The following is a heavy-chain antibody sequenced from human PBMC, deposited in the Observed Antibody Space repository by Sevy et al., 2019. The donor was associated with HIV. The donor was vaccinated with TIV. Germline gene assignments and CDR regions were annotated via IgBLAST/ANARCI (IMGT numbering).Heavy chain of an antibody. CDR3: ARVELELRVIDYHYYYGMDV. D-gene: IGHD1-7*01. Sequence: GPPVKVSCKASGGTFSSYAISWVRQAPGQGLEWMGGIIPIFGTANYAQKFQGRVTITADESTSTAYMELSSLRSEDTAVYYCARVELELRVIDYHYYYGMDVWGQGTTVTVSS. CDR1: GGTFSSYA. CDR2: IIPIFGTA. J-gene: IGHJ6*02. V-gene: IGHV1-69*13.